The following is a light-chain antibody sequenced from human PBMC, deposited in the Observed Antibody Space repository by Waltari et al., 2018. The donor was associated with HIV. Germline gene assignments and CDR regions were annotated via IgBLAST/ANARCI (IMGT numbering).Light chain of an antibody. Sequence: YEVTQARSVSVTLGQTAKITCGGNYIGTKSVHWYQQRPGQAPTLVIFADSGRPSVVPDQFSGSSSGNVATLSINRVQSGDEADYYCQVWDSGAVIFGGGTKLTV. CDR2: ADS. J-gene: IGLJ2*01. V-gene: IGLV3-9*01. CDR1: YIGTKS. CDR3: QVWDSGAVI.